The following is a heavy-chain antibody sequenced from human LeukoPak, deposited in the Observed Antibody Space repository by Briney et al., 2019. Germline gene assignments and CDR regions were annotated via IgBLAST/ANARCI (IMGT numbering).Heavy chain of an antibody. CDR1: GGSFSGYY. D-gene: IGHD3-22*01. J-gene: IGHJ5*02. CDR3: ARDSSGYYGARWFDP. CDR2: INHSGST. V-gene: IGHV4-34*01. Sequence: SKTLSLTCAVYGGSFSGYYWSWIRQPPGKGLEWIGEINHSGSTNYNPSLKSRVTISVDTSKNQFSLKLSSVTAADTAVYYCARDSSGYYGARWFDPWGQGTLVTVSS.